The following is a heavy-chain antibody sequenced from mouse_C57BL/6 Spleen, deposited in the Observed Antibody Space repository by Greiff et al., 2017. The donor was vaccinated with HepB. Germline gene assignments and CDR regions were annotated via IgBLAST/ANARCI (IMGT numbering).Heavy chain of an antibody. CDR3: ARDQGLRLAWFAY. D-gene: IGHD2-4*01. CDR2: ISDGGSYT. J-gene: IGHJ3*01. CDR1: GFTFSSYA. V-gene: IGHV5-4*01. Sequence: EVKLMESGGGLVKPGGSLKLSCAASGFTFSSYAMSWVRQTPEKRLEWVATISDGGSYTYYPDNVKGRFTISRDNAKNKLYLQMSHLKSEDTAMYYCARDQGLRLAWFAYWGQGTLVTVSA.